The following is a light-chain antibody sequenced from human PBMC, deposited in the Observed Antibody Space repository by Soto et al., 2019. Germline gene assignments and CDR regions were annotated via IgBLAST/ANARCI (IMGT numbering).Light chain of an antibody. Sequence: QSALAQPTSVSGSPGQSITISCTGTSSDLGTYNLVSWYQQHPGKAPKLTIYEATKRPSGVSDRFSGSKSGNTASLTISGLQAEDEAYYYCCSYAGGSTLVFGGGTKLTVL. V-gene: IGLV2-23*01. J-gene: IGLJ3*02. CDR3: CSYAGGSTLV. CDR1: SSDLGTYNL. CDR2: EAT.